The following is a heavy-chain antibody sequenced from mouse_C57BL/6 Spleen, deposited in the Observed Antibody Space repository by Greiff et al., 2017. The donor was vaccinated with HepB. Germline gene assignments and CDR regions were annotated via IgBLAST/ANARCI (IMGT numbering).Heavy chain of an antibody. V-gene: IGHV1-82*01. CDR1: GYAFSSSW. J-gene: IGHJ1*03. CDR2: IYPGDGDT. CDR3: AREGNYYGPLRYFDV. D-gene: IGHD1-1*01. Sequence: VQLQQSGPELVKPGASVKISCKASGYAFSSSWMNWVKQRPGKGLEWIGRIYPGDGDTNYNGKFKGKATLTADKSSSTAYMQLSSLTSEDSAVYCCAREGNYYGPLRYFDVWGTGTTVTVSS.